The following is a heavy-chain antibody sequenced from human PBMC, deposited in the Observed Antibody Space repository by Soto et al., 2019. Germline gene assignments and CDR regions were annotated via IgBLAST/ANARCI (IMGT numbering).Heavy chain of an antibody. D-gene: IGHD3-10*01. CDR1: GYTFTDYW. J-gene: IGHJ6*02. CDR3: ARNRLRQYYYGMDV. V-gene: IGHV5-51*01. Sequence: PGESLKISCQGSGYTFTDYWIGWVRQLPGKGLEWMGIIYPGDSDTRYSPSFQGHVTITVDKSTSTAYLQWNTLKASDTAMYYCARNRLRQYYYGMDVWGQGTTVTVSS. CDR2: IYPGDSDT.